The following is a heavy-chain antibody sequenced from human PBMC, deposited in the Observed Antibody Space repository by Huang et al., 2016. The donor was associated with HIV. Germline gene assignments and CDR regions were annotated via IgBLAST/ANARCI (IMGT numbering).Heavy chain of an antibody. Sequence: QVQLVQSGSELKKPGASVQVSCKSSRYTFTNYDLNWVRQPPGQGLEWMGWINTNTGNPTSAQGFTGRFVFSLDISVSTAYLQSSSLKVEDTAVYYCARAGVGLSHHPDYWGQGTLVTVSS. J-gene: IGHJ4*02. D-gene: IGHD1-26*01. V-gene: IGHV7-4-1*02. CDR2: INTNTGNP. CDR1: RYTFTNYD. CDR3: ARAGVGLSHHPDY.